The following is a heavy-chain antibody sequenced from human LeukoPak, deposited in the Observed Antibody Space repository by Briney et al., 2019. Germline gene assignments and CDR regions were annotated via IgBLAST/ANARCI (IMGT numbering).Heavy chain of an antibody. Sequence: ASVKVSCKASGYTFTSYGISWVRQAPGQGLEWMGWISAYNGNTNYAQKLQGRVTMTTDTSTSTAYMELRSLRSDDTAVYYCAKDSFDYDSSGYAPWYFDYWGQGTLVTVSS. CDR3: AKDSFDYDSSGYAPWYFDY. V-gene: IGHV1-18*01. D-gene: IGHD3-22*01. CDR1: GYTFTSYG. CDR2: ISAYNGNT. J-gene: IGHJ4*02.